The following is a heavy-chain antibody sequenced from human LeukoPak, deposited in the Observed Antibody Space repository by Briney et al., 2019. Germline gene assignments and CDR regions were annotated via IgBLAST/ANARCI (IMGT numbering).Heavy chain of an antibody. Sequence: SVKVSCKASGGTFSSYAISWVRQAPGQGLEWMGGIIPIFGTANYAQKSQGRVTITADESTSTAYMELSSLRSEDTAVYYCARDDCSSTSCPIDYWGQGTLVTVSS. J-gene: IGHJ4*02. D-gene: IGHD2-2*01. V-gene: IGHV1-69*13. CDR2: IIPIFGTA. CDR1: GGTFSSYA. CDR3: ARDDCSSTSCPIDY.